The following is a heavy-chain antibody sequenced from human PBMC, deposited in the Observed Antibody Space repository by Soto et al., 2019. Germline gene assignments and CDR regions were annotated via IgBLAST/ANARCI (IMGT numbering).Heavy chain of an antibody. V-gene: IGHV4-39*01. D-gene: IGHD6-6*01. Sequence: LSLTCTVSGGSISSSSYYWGWIRQPPGKGLEWIGSIYYSGSTYYNPSLKSRVTISVDTSKNQFSLKLSSVTAADTAVYYCARRQDSSSPHFDYWGQGTLVTVS. CDR2: IYYSGST. CDR3: ARRQDSSSPHFDY. CDR1: GGSISSSSYY. J-gene: IGHJ4*02.